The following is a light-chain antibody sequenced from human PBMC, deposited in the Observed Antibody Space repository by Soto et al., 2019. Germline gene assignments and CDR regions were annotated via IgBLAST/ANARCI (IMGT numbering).Light chain of an antibody. Sequence: EILLTQSPVTLSLSPGQRATLSCRASQSISTYLAGYQVKPGQAPRLLIYDASSRATGVPARFSGSGSGTDFSLTISSLEPEDVAVYYCQQRSQWPPMTFGQGTRLEMK. CDR1: QSISTY. CDR3: QQRSQWPPMT. J-gene: IGKJ5*01. CDR2: DAS. V-gene: IGKV3-11*01.